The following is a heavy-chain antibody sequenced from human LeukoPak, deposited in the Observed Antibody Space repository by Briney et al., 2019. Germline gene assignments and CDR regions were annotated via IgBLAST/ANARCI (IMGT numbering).Heavy chain of an antibody. CDR1: GYTFTGYY. CDR2: ISAYNGNT. V-gene: IGHV1-18*04. Sequence: ASVKVSCKASGYTFTGYYMHWVRQAPGQGLEWMGWISAYNGNTNYAQKLQGRVTMTTDTSTSTAYMELRSLRSDDTAVYYCARDYLGGYYGMDVWGQGTTVTVSS. D-gene: IGHD3-16*01. CDR3: ARDYLGGYYGMDV. J-gene: IGHJ6*02.